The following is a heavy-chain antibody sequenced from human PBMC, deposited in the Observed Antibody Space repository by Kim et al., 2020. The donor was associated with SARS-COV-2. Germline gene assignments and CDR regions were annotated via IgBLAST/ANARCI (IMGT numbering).Heavy chain of an antibody. J-gene: IGHJ2*01. D-gene: IGHD4-17*01. CDR3: ARGLPRLLPMTMVTSWYFDL. Sequence: ASVKVSCKASGYTFTSYAMNWVRQAPGQGLEWMGWINTNTGNPTYAQGFTGRFVFSLDTSVSTAYLQISSLKAEDTAVYYCARGLPRLLPMTMVTSWYFDLWGRGTLVTVSS. CDR2: INTNTGNP. V-gene: IGHV7-4-1*02. CDR1: GYTFTSYA.